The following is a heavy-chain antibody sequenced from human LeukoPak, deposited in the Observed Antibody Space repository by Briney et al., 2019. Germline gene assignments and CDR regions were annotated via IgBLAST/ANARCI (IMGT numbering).Heavy chain of an antibody. CDR3: ARCGAAVTTHFSH. CDR1: GYSFSIYG. CDR2: ISASDGTT. D-gene: IGHD4-17*01. V-gene: IGHV1-18*01. Sequence: GASVQVSCKASGYSFSIYGITRARQAPGQGLEYLGWISASDGTTNYAQKVQDRVTMTTDTSTSTAYLELRSLRSEDTAVYYCARCGAAVTTHFSHWGQGTLVTVSS. J-gene: IGHJ4*02.